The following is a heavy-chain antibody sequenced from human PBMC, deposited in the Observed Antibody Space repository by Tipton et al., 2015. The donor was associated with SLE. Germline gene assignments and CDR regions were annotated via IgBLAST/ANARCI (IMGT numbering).Heavy chain of an antibody. D-gene: IGHD3-22*01. CDR3: ARELEYYDSSGLINWFDP. V-gene: IGHV4-59*01. J-gene: IGHJ5*02. CDR1: GGSFSGYY. Sequence: TLSLTCAVYGGSFSGYYWSWIRQPPGKGLEWIGYIYYSGSTNYNPSLKSRVTISVDTSKNQFSLKLSSVTAADTAVYYCARELEYYDSSGLINWFDPWGQGTLVTVSS. CDR2: IYYSGST.